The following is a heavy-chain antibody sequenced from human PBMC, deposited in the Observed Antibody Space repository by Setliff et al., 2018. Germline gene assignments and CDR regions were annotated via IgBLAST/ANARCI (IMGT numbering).Heavy chain of an antibody. V-gene: IGHV4-34*01. CDR1: GGSFGDYY. CDR2: INHSGST. J-gene: IGHJ6*03. D-gene: IGHD3-3*01. Sequence: PSETLSLTCAAYGGSFGDYYWTWIRQPPGKGLEWIGEINHSGSTNYNPSLKSRVTISVDTSKNQFSLKVSSVTAADTAVYYCARMSGFQYIDVWDKGTTVTVSS. CDR3: ARMSGFQYIDV.